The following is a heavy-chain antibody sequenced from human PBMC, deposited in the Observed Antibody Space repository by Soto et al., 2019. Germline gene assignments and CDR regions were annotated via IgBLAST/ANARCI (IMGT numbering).Heavy chain of an antibody. CDR2: ISGSGGST. V-gene: IGHV3-23*01. Sequence: PGCSLRLSCAASRSTFSNYAMNWVRQAPGKGLEWVSAISGSGGSTFHADSVKGRFTISRDNSKSTLYLQMNSLRAEDTAVYYCAKHLEYTHSDGMGVWGQGTTVTVSS. D-gene: IGHD2-2*02. CDR3: AKHLEYTHSDGMGV. CDR1: RSTFSNYA. J-gene: IGHJ6*02.